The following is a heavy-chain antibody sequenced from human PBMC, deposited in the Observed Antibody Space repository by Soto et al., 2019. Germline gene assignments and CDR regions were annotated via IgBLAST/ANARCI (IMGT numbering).Heavy chain of an antibody. Sequence: QVQLVQSGAEVKKPGSSVKVSCKASGGTFSSYSISWVRQAPGQGLEWMGRIIPILGIANYAQKFEGRVTITADKSTSTAYMELSSLRSEVTAMYYCASSSLDGMDVWGQGTTVTVSS. D-gene: IGHD2-2*01. CDR3: ASSSLDGMDV. J-gene: IGHJ6*02. V-gene: IGHV1-69*02. CDR1: GGTFSSYS. CDR2: IIPILGIA.